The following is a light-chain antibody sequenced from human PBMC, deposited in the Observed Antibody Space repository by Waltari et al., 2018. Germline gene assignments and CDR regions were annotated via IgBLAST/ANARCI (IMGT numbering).Light chain of an antibody. CDR2: EDT. CDR3: YSTDNSGDHRGV. CDR1: ALAKQY. Sequence: SYELTQPPSVSVSPGQTARITCSGDALAKQYAYWYQQKSGQAPVLVIYEDTKRPSGIPERFSGSSSGTMATLTISGAQVEDEADYYCYSTDNSGDHRGVFGGGTKLTVL. V-gene: IGLV3-10*01. J-gene: IGLJ2*01.